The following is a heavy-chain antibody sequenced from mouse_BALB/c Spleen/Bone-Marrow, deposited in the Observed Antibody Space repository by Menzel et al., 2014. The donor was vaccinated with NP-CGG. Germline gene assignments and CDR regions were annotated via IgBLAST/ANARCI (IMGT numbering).Heavy chain of an antibody. V-gene: IGHV5-4*02. CDR1: GFTFSDYY. Sequence: EVQLVESGGGLVKPGGSLKLSCAASGFTFSDYYMYWVRQTPEKRLEWVATISDGGSYTYYPDSVKGRFTISRDNAKNILYLQMSSLKSEDTAMYYCARVSYDFFDYWGQGTPLSVSS. J-gene: IGHJ2*01. D-gene: IGHD2-4*01. CDR3: ARVSYDFFDY. CDR2: ISDGGSYT.